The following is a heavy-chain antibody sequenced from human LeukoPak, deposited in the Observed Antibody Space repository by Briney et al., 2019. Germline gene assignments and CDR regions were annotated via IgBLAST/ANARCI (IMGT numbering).Heavy chain of an antibody. J-gene: IGHJ4*02. V-gene: IGHV4-38-2*02. CDR2: IYHSGNT. Sequence: SETLSLTCSVSGYSISSAYYWGWIRQPPGKGLEWIGTIYHSGNTYYNPSLKSRVTISVDTSKNQFSLKLSSVTAADTAVYYCAGGLRLEYLYDYWGQGTLVTVSS. CDR1: GYSISSAYY. D-gene: IGHD5-12*01. CDR3: AGGLRLEYLYDY.